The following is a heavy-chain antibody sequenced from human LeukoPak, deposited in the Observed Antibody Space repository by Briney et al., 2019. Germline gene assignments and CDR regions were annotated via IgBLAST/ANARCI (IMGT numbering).Heavy chain of an antibody. CDR3: TRVDTVSGILA. CDR2: IYDGGGT. V-gene: IGHV3-53*01. D-gene: IGHD5-18*01. Sequence: GGSLRLSCEASGLTLYNVWMSWVRQAPGKGLEWVSVIYDGGGTYYADSVKGRFTISRDNSKNTLYLQMNSLRAEDTAVYYCTRVDTVSGILAWGQGTLVTVSS. CDR1: GLTLYNVW. J-gene: IGHJ5*02.